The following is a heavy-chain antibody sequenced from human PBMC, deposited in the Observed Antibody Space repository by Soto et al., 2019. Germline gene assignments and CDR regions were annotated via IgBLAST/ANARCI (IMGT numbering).Heavy chain of an antibody. Sequence: WGSLRLSCAASGFTFSSYAIIWFRQAPGKGLEWVSAISGSGGSTYYADSVKGRFTISRDNSKNTLYLQMNSLRAEDTAVYYCAKDKLRRRPPTDYWGQGTLVTVSS. CDR3: AKDKLRRRPPTDY. CDR1: GFTFSSYA. CDR2: ISGSGGST. D-gene: IGHD6-25*01. J-gene: IGHJ4*02. V-gene: IGHV3-23*01.